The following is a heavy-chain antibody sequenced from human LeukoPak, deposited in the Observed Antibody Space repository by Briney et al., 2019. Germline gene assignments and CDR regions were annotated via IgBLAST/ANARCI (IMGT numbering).Heavy chain of an antibody. J-gene: IGHJ2*01. V-gene: IGHV4-59*01. CDR2: IYYSGST. Sequence: SETLSLTCSVSGGSISSYYWSWIRQPPGKGLEWIGYIYYSGSTNYNPSLKSRVTISVDTSKNQFSLKLSSVTAADTAVYYCAGDGYKTNWYFDLWGRGTLVTVSS. D-gene: IGHD5-24*01. CDR3: AGDGYKTNWYFDL. CDR1: GGSISSYY.